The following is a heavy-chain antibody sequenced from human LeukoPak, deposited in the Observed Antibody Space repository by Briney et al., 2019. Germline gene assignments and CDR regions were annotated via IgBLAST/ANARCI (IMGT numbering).Heavy chain of an antibody. D-gene: IGHD3-10*01. V-gene: IGHV3-11*04. CDR2: ISNSGSNI. J-gene: IGHJ4*02. CDR1: GFTSSDYY. Sequence: GGSLRLSCAASGFTSSDYYMSWIRQAPGKGLEWISYISNSGSNIYYADSVKGRFTMSRDNAKNSLYLQMNSLRAEDTAVYYCARVRGSYANDYWGQGTLVTVSS. CDR3: ARVRGSYANDY.